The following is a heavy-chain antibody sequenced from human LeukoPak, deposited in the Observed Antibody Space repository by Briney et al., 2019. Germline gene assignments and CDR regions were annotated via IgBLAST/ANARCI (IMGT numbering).Heavy chain of an antibody. CDR3: ARGGYQYEI. D-gene: IGHD2-2*01. J-gene: IGHJ4*02. V-gene: IGHV3-7*03. Sequence: GGSRRLSCAASGFTFSRYWMSWVRQAPGKGLEWVAKIKEDGSEKYYVDSVKGRFTISRDNAKDSLYLQMNSLRAEDTAVYYCARGGYQYEIWGQGTLVTVSS. CDR2: IKEDGSEK. CDR1: GFTFSRYW.